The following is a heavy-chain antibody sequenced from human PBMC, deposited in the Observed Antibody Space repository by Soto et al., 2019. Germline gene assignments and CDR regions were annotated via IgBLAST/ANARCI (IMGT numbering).Heavy chain of an antibody. J-gene: IGHJ6*02. CDR3: ARAGEYNWNDYGMDV. CDR1: GFTFSSYS. D-gene: IGHD1-1*01. Sequence: GGSLRLSCAASGFTFSSYSMNWVRQSPGKGLEWVSSISSSSSYIYYADSVKGRFTISRDNAKNSLYLQMSSLRAEDTAVYYCARAGEYNWNDYGMDVWGQGTTVTVSS. CDR2: ISSSSSYI. V-gene: IGHV3-21*01.